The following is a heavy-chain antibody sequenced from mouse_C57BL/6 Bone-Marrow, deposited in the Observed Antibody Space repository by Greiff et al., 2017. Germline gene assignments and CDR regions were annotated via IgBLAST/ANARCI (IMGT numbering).Heavy chain of an antibody. J-gene: IGHJ2*01. CDR2: INPSSGYT. Sequence: LQQYGAELAKPGASVKLSCQASGYTFPSYWMHWVKQRPGQGLEWIGYINPSSGYTKYNQKFKDKATLTADKSSSTAYMQLSSLTYADSAVYYCARHYYGSSPDYWGQGTTLTVSS. V-gene: IGHV1-7*01. CDR3: ARHYYGSSPDY. D-gene: IGHD1-1*01. CDR1: GYTFPSYW.